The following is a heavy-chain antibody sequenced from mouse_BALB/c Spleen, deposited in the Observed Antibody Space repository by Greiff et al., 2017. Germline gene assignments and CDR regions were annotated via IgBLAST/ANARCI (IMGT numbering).Heavy chain of an antibody. Sequence: FQLQQSGAELVKPGASVKLSCTASGFNIKDTYMHWVKQRPEQGLEWIGRIDPANGNTKYDPKFQGKATITADTSSNTAYLQLSSLTSEDTAVYYCAREGGNYVDAMDYWGQGTSVTVSS. CDR1: GFNIKDTY. J-gene: IGHJ4*01. CDR2: IDPANGNT. CDR3: AREGGNYVDAMDY. V-gene: IGHV14-3*02. D-gene: IGHD2-1*01.